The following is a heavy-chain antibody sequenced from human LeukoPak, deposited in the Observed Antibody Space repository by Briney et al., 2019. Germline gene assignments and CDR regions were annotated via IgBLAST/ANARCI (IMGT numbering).Heavy chain of an antibody. CDR3: VINSREVFDY. J-gene: IGHJ4*02. D-gene: IGHD4-23*01. CDR2: IYYSGST. V-gene: IGHV4-39*07. Sequence: PSETLSLTCTVSGGSISSSSYYWGWIRQPPGKGLEWIGSIYYSGSTYYNPSLKSRVTISVDTSKNQFSLKLSSVTAADTAVYYCVINSREVFDYWGQGTLVTVSS. CDR1: GGSISSSSYY.